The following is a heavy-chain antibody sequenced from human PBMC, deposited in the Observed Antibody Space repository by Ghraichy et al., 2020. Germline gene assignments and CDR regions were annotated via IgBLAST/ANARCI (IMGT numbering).Heavy chain of an antibody. V-gene: IGHV1-18*04. D-gene: IGHD3-10*01. J-gene: IGHJ3*02. CDR2: ISAYNGNT. Sequence: ASVKVSCKASGYTFTSYGLSWVRQAPGQGLEWMGWISAYNGNTNYAQNLQGRVTMTTDTSTSTAYMEVRSLRSDDTAMYYCARDLYSYGSGSLYNGNYEDTFDIWGQGTMVTVSS. CDR3: ARDLYSYGSGSLYNGNYEDTFDI. CDR1: GYTFTSYG.